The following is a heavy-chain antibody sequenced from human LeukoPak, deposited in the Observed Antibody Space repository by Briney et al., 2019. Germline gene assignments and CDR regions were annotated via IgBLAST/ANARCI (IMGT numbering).Heavy chain of an antibody. CDR2: INSDGSGT. V-gene: IGHV3-74*01. CDR1: GFTLRNHW. CDR3: ARNNWGIDY. J-gene: IGHJ4*02. D-gene: IGHD7-27*01. Sequence: GGSLRLSCAASGFTLRNHWVHWVRQAPGEGLGWVARINSDGSGTSHADSVEGRFTISRDNAKDTLYLQMNSLRVEDTAVYYCARNNWGIDYWGQGTLVAVSS.